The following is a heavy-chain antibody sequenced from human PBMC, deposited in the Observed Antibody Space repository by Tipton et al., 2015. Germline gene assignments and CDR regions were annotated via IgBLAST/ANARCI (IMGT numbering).Heavy chain of an antibody. CDR1: GFTFSMHW. CDR3: GKGGTALVTWVDN. V-gene: IGHV3-74*01. J-gene: IGHJ4*02. Sequence: SLRLSCAASGFTFSMHWMHWVRQAPGKGLVWVSRITADGGDTSYADSVQGRFTISRDNAKKSLYLQMNSLRTEDTALYFCGKGGTALVTWVDNWGQGALVTVSS. D-gene: IGHD5-18*01. CDR2: ITADGGDT.